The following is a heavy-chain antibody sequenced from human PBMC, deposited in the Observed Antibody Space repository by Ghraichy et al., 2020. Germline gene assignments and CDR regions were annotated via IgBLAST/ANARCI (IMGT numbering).Heavy chain of an antibody. CDR1: GFTFSHYA. D-gene: IGHD3-9*01. CDR2: ISTTGGST. CDR3: AKQSYDVLTVIES. J-gene: IGHJ4*02. Sequence: SCTVSGFTFSHYAMAWVRQAPGQGLEWVSGISTTGGSTYYADSVQGRFFVSRDNSQNILSLQMNSLRAEDTAVYYCAKQSYDVLTVIESWGQGTLVTISS. V-gene: IGHV3-23*01.